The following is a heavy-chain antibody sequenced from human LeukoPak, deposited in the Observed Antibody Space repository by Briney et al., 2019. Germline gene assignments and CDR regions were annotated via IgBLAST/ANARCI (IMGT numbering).Heavy chain of an antibody. CDR3: AKIGAVAGHFDY. Sequence: HPGGSLRLSCAASGFTFSRYGMHWVRQAPGKGLEWVAFIRYDGSDKSYADSVKGRFTISRDNSKHTLYLQMNSLRAEDTAMYYCAKIGAVAGHFDYWGQGTLVTVSS. J-gene: IGHJ4*02. CDR1: GFTFSRYG. D-gene: IGHD6-19*01. CDR2: IRYDGSDK. V-gene: IGHV3-30*02.